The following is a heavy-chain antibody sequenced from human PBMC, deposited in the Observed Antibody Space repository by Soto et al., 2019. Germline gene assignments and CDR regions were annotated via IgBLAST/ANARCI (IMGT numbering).Heavy chain of an antibody. CDR3: AKDRRAGGNYGFYSDF. CDR1: GFTFSSYG. D-gene: IGHD1-7*01. J-gene: IGHJ1*01. Sequence: VQLLESGGGLVQPGGSLRLSCADSGFTFSSYGMTWVRQAPGKGLEWVSFSSATGAGTYYADSVKGRFTISRDNSNNTLYLQMTSLRADDTAVYYCAKDRRAGGNYGFYSDFWGQGALVIVSP. V-gene: IGHV3-23*01. CDR2: SSATGAGT.